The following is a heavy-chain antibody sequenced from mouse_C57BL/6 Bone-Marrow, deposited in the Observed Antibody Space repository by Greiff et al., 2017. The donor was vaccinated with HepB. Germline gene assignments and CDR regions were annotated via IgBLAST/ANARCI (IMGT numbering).Heavy chain of an antibody. CDR2: ISDGGSYT. J-gene: IGHJ1*03. Sequence: EVKVVESGGGLVKPGGSLKLSCAASGFTFSSYAMSWVRQTPEKRLEWVATISDGGSYTYYPDNVKGRFTISRDNAKNNLYLQMGQLKSEDTAMYYCARDDGYDGYFDVWGTGTTVTVSS. D-gene: IGHD2-2*01. CDR1: GFTFSSYA. CDR3: ARDDGYDGYFDV. V-gene: IGHV5-4*01.